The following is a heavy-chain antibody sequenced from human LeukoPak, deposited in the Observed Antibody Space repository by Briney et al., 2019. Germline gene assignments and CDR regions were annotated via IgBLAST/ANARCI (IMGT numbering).Heavy chain of an antibody. CDR2: IIPILGIA. D-gene: IGHD6-19*01. V-gene: IGHV1-69*04. CDR1: GGTFSSYT. CDR3: ARDPPYYSSGWYHNNWFDP. Sequence: GASVKVSCKASGGTFSSYTISWVRQAPGQGLEWMGRIIPILGIANYAQKFQGRVTITADKSTSTAYMELSSLRSEDTAVYYCARDPPYYSSGWYHNNWFDPWGQGTLVTVSS. J-gene: IGHJ5*02.